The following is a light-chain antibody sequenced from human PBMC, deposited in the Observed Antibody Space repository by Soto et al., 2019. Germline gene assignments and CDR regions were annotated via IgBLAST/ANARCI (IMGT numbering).Light chain of an antibody. J-gene: IGKJ1*01. CDR3: QQRRKMPLT. CDR2: DAS. Sequence: EIVLTQSPATLSLSPGERATLSCRASQSVSNYLAWYQLKSGQAPRLLIYDASNRATGIPARFSGTGSGTDFTLTISSLEAEDFAVCYCQQRRKMPLTFGDGTKVDIK. V-gene: IGKV3-11*01. CDR1: QSVSNY.